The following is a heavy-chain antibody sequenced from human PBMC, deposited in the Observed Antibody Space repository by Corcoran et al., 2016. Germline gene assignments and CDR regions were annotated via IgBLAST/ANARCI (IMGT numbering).Heavy chain of an antibody. CDR3: AREDQGPAAADILTSPGRYGMDV. CDR2: IIPIFGTA. V-gene: IGHV1-69*01. D-gene: IGHD3-9*01. J-gene: IGHJ6*02. CDR1: GGTFSSYA. Sequence: QVQLVQSGAEVKKPGSSVKVSCKASGGTFSSYAISWVRQAPGQGLEWMGGIIPIFGTANYAQKFQGRVTITADESTSTAYMELSSLRAEDTAVYYCAREDQGPAAADILTSPGRYGMDVWGQGTTVTVSS.